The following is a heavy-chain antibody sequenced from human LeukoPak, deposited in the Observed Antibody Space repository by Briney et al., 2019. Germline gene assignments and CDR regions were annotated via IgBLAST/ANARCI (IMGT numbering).Heavy chain of an antibody. Sequence: GGSLRLSCAASGFFFSNYDMNWVRQDPGKGLGWGSYISSNGSTIYYADSVKGRFTISRDNAKNSLYLQMNSLRAEDTSVYYCARGKDYYDSSGYINFDYWGQGTLVTVSS. J-gene: IGHJ4*02. V-gene: IGHV3-48*03. D-gene: IGHD3-22*01. CDR1: GFFFSNYD. CDR3: ARGKDYYDSSGYINFDY. CDR2: ISSNGSTI.